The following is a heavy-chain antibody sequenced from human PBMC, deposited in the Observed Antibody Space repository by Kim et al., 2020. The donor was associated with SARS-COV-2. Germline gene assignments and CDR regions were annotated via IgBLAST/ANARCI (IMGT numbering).Heavy chain of an antibody. Sequence: ASVKVSCKASGYTFTGYYMHWVRQAPGQGLEWMGRINPNSGGTNYAQKFQGRVTMTRDTSISTAYMELSRLRSDDTAVYYCAREGLWWDGYYYYGMDVWGQGTTVTVSS. CDR2: INPNSGGT. V-gene: IGHV1-2*06. CDR3: AREGLWWDGYYYYGMDV. CDR1: GYTFTGYY. D-gene: IGHD2-21*01. J-gene: IGHJ6*02.